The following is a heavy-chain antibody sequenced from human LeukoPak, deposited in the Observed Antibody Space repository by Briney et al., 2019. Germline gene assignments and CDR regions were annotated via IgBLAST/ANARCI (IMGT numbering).Heavy chain of an antibody. V-gene: IGHV4-4*02. CDR3: ARDLGYCSGGRCDDS. CDR1: GGPISSSNW. CDR2: IYHSGST. J-gene: IGHJ4*02. D-gene: IGHD2-15*01. Sequence: SETLSLTCAVSGGPISSSNWWSWVRQPPGKGLEWIGEIYHSGSTNHYPSLKSRVTILLDKSKNQFSLKLSSVTAADTAVYYCARDLGYCSGGRCDDSWGQGTLVTVSS.